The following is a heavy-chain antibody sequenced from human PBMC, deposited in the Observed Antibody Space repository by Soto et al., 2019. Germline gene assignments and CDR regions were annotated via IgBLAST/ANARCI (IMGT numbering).Heavy chain of an antibody. D-gene: IGHD1-26*01. Sequence: ASVKVSCKASGGTFSSYTISWVRQAPGQGLEWMGRIIPILGIANYAQKFQGRVTITADKSTSTAYMELSSLRSEDTAVYYCARAGVEVAYKQGAWVYFDYWGQGTLVTASS. J-gene: IGHJ4*02. V-gene: IGHV1-69*02. CDR2: IIPILGIA. CDR1: GGTFSSYT. CDR3: ARAGVEVAYKQGAWVYFDY.